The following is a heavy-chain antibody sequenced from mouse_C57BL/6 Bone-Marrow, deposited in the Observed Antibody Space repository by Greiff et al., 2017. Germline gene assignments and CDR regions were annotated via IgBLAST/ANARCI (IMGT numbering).Heavy chain of an antibody. J-gene: IGHJ2*01. V-gene: IGHV1-55*01. CDR2: IYPGSGST. Sequence: VQLQQSGPVLVKPGASVKMSCKASGYTFTSYWITWVKQRPGQGLEWIGDIYPGSGSTNYNEKFKSKATPTVDTSSSTAYMQLSSLTSEDSAVYYCARYTVGDFDYWGQGTTLTVSS. CDR1: GYTFTSYW. CDR3: ARYTVGDFDY. D-gene: IGHD1-1*01.